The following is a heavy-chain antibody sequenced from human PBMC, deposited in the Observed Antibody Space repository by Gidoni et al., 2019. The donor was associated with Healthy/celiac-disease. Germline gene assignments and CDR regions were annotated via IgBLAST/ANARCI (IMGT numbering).Heavy chain of an antibody. J-gene: IGHJ4*02. V-gene: IGHV4-34*01. CDR3: ARGRGQGSGWYYFDY. CDR2: INHSGST. D-gene: IGHD6-19*01. CDR1: GGSFSGHY. Sequence: QVQLQQWGAGLLKPSETLSLTCAVYGGSFSGHYWSWIRQPPGKGLEWIGEINHSGSTTYNPSLKSRVTISVDTSKNQFSLKLSSVTAADTAVYYCARGRGQGSGWYYFDYWGQGTLGTVSS.